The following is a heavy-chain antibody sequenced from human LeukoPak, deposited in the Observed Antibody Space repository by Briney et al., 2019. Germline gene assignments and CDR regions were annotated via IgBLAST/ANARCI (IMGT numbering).Heavy chain of an antibody. CDR1: GFTFSSYA. V-gene: IGHV3-23*01. J-gene: IGHJ4*02. CDR2: ISGSGGST. Sequence: PGGSLRLSCAASGFTFSSYAMSWVRQAPGKGLEWVSAISGSGGSTYYADSVKGRFTISRDNSKNTLYLQMNSLRAEHTAVYYCATSPNPLYYYDSSGWTDYWGQGTLVTVSS. CDR3: ATSPNPLYYYDSSGWTDY. D-gene: IGHD3-22*01.